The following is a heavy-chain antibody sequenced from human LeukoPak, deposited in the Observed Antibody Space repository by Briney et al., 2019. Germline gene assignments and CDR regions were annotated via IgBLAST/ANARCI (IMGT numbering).Heavy chain of an antibody. CDR3: ARSRQNWFDP. J-gene: IGHJ5*02. V-gene: IGHV4-59*01. Sequence: SETLSLTCTVSGGSISSYYWSWIRQPPGKGLEWIGYIYYSGCTNYNPSLKSRVTISVDTSKNQFSLKLSSVTAADTAVYYCARSRQNWFDPWGQGTLVTVSS. CDR1: GGSISSYY. D-gene: IGHD2-2*01. CDR2: IYYSGCT.